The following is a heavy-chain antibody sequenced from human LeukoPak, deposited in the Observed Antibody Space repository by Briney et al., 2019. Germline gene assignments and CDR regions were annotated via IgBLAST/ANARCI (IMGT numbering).Heavy chain of an antibody. CDR3: ARDITADTAMVGGDNWFDP. J-gene: IGHJ5*02. V-gene: IGHV1-69*05. CDR1: GGTFSSYA. Sequence: GSSVKVSCKASGGTFSSYATSWVRQAPGQGLEWMGRIIPIFGTANYAQKFQGRVTITTDESTSTAYMELSSLRSEDAAVYYCARDITADTAMVGGDNWFDPWGQGTLVTVSS. D-gene: IGHD5-18*01. CDR2: IIPIFGTA.